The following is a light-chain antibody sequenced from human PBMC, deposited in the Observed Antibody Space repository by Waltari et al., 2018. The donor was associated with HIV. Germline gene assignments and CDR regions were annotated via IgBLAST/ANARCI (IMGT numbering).Light chain of an antibody. CDR1: QGIRND. Sequence: AIQMTQSPSSLSASVGVRVTITCRASQGIRNDLGWFQHKPGKAPKLLIYTASSLQSGVPSRFSGSGSGTDFTLTISNLQPEDFATYYCLQDYNYPLTFGQGTKVEIK. CDR2: TAS. CDR3: LQDYNYPLT. V-gene: IGKV1-6*01. J-gene: IGKJ1*01.